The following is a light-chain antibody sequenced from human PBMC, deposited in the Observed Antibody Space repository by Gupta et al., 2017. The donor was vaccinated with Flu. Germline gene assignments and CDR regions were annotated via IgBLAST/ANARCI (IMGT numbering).Light chain of an antibody. V-gene: IGKV3-11*01. CDR2: DVS. CDR3: QQRSDLPMYT. J-gene: IGKJ2*01. Sequence: YLQRPGRAPRLLMIDVSKSFAAIPPRLSGRWSGTDFTLTISTPEPDDLAVYDCQQRSDLPMYTFGQGTKVDTK.